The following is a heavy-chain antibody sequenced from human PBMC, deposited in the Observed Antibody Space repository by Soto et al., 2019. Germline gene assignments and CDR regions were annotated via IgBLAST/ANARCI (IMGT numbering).Heavy chain of an antibody. CDR3: TRDRGTSMITKLFAY. D-gene: IGHD3-16*01. CDR2: INPSGGGT. Sequence: ASVKVSCKTSGYTFTSYYLYWVRQAPGQGLEWMGIINPSGGGTSYAQKFQSRVTMTIDSSTSTVYMELSSLIYDDTAVYYCTRDRGTSMITKLFAYWGQGTLVTVSS. CDR1: GYTFTSYY. V-gene: IGHV1-46*03. J-gene: IGHJ4*02.